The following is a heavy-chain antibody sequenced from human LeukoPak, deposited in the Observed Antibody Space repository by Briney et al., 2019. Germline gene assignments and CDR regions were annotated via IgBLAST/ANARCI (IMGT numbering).Heavy chain of an antibody. CDR3: VREYLYDDASIYDP. Sequence: KPSQTLSLTCIVSGGSINIGSYYWSWIRQPAGKGLEWIGRIYTSGSTNYHPSLKSRVTISVDTSKNQFSLKLTSVTAADTAVYYCVREYLYDDASIYDPWGQGTLVTVSS. V-gene: IGHV4-61*02. CDR2: IYTSGST. CDR1: GGSINIGSYY. J-gene: IGHJ5*02. D-gene: IGHD3-3*01.